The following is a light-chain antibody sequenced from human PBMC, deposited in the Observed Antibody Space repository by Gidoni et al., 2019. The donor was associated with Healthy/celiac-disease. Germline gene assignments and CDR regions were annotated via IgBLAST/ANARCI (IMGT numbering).Light chain of an antibody. J-gene: IGKJ2*01. CDR1: QSVSSY. CDR2: DAS. V-gene: IGKV3-11*01. CDR3: QQRSNWPPQYT. Sequence: EIVLTQSPATLSWSPGERATLSCRASQSVSSYLAWYQQKPGQAPRLLIYDASNRATGIPARFSGSGSGTDVTLTISSLEPEDFAVYYCQQRSNWPPQYTFXQXTKLEIK.